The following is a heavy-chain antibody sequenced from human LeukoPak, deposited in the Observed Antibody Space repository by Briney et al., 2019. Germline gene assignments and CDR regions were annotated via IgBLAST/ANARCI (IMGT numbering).Heavy chain of an antibody. J-gene: IGHJ5*02. CDR1: GGSISSYY. CDR3: ARGTIAVAGYDGDWFDP. CDR2: IYYSGST. Sequence: SETLSLTCTVSGGSISSYYWSWIRQPPGKGLEWIGYIYYSGSTNYNPSLKSRVTISVDTSKNQYSLKLSSVTAADTAVYYCARGTIAVAGYDGDWFDPWGQGTLVTVSS. D-gene: IGHD6-19*01. V-gene: IGHV4-59*01.